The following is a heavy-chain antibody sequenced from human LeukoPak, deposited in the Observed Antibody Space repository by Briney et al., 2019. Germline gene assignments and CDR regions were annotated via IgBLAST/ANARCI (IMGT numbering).Heavy chain of an antibody. CDR3: ARLSMRAVGAMDY. V-gene: IGHV4-59*01. D-gene: IGHD1-26*01. J-gene: IGHJ4*02. CDR2: IYYTGST. CDR1: GGSISSYY. Sequence: SETLSFTCTVSGGSISSYYWSWIRQPPGKGLEWIGYIYYTGSTNYNPSLKSRVTISVDTSKNHFSLKLTSVTAADAAVYYCARLSMRAVGAMDYWGQGTLVTVSS.